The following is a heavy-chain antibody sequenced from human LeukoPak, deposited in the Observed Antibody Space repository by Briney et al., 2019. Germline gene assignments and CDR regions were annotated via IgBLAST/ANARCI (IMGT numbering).Heavy chain of an antibody. J-gene: IGHJ4*02. V-gene: IGHV3-53*01. CDR2: IYSGGST. CDR3: ARDYYDSSGYSDFDY. Sequence: GGSLRLSCEASGFSVSSNYMTWVRQAPGKGLEWVSVIYSGGSTYYADSVKGRFTISRDNAKNSLYLQMNSLRAEDTAVYYCARDYYDSSGYSDFDYWGQGTLVTVAS. D-gene: IGHD3-22*01. CDR1: GFSVSSNY.